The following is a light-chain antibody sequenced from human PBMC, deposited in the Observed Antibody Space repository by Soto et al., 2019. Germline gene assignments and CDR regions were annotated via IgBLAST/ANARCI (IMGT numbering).Light chain of an antibody. CDR1: SSDVGGYNY. J-gene: IGLJ1*01. Sequence: QSALTQPASVSGSPGQSITISCTETSSDVGGYNYVSWYQQHPGKAPKLMIYEVSYRPSGVSNRFSSSKSGNTASLTISGLQAEDEADYYCSSYTSSSTLGLFGTGTKVTVL. V-gene: IGLV2-14*01. CDR3: SSYTSSSTLGL. CDR2: EVS.